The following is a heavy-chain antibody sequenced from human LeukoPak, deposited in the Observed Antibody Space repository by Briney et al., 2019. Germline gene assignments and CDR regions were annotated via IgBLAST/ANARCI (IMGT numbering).Heavy chain of an antibody. J-gene: IGHJ4*02. CDR1: GFTFSSYW. D-gene: IGHD3-10*01. V-gene: IGHV3-23*01. CDR3: AKRASGSGTSLYYFDY. Sequence: GGSLRLSCAASGFTFSSYWMHWVRQAPGKGLMWVSVISNSAGSTFYADSVKGRFTISRDNSKNTLYLQMNSLRAEDTAVYYCAKRASGSGTSLYYFDYWGQGTLITVSS. CDR2: ISNSAGST.